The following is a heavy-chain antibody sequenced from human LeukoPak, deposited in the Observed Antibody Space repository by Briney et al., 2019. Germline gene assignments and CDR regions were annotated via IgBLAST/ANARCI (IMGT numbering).Heavy chain of an antibody. J-gene: IGHJ6*02. Sequence: ASVKVSCKASGGTFSSYAISWVRQAPGQGLEWMGRIIPILGIANYAQKFQGRVTITADKSTSTAYMELSSLRSEDTAVYYCAREMDSDYYYGMDVWGQGTTVTVSS. CDR3: AREMDSDYYYGMDV. V-gene: IGHV1-69*04. CDR1: GGTFSSYA. D-gene: IGHD2-8*01. CDR2: IIPILGIA.